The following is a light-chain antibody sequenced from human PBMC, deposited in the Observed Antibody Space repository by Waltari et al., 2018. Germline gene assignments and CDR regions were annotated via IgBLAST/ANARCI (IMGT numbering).Light chain of an antibody. CDR2: GAS. V-gene: IGKV1-39*01. CDR1: QSIITY. J-gene: IGKJ2*01. CDR3: QQSYSTPYT. Sequence: DIQMTQSPSSLSASVGDTVTITCRASQSIITYLNWYQQKPGNAPKLLIHGASTLQSGVPSRFSGSGSGTDLPRTISSLQPEDFGTYYCQQSYSTPYTFGQGTKVDIE.